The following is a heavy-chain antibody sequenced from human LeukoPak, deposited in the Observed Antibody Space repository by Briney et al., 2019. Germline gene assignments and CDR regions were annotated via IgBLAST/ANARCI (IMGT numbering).Heavy chain of an antibody. V-gene: IGHV3-21*01. Sequence: PGGSLRLSCAASGFTFSSYSMNWVRQAPGKGLEWVSSISSSSSYIYYADSVKGRFTISRDNAKNSLYLQMNSLRAEDTAVYYCARDRPGTVFWSGYYSVLGWFDPWGQGALVTVSS. D-gene: IGHD3-3*01. CDR1: GFTFSSYS. CDR3: ARDRPGTVFWSGYYSVLGWFDP. CDR2: ISSSSSYI. J-gene: IGHJ5*02.